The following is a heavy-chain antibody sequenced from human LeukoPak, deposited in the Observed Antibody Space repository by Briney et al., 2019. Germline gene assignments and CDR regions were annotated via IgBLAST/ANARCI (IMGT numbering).Heavy chain of an antibody. V-gene: IGHV1-69*05. CDR3: ARDLAQWLPPEGPWFDP. Sequence: ASVKVSCKASGGTFSSYAISWVRQAPGQGLEWMGGIIPIFGTANYAQKFQGRVTITTDESTSTAYMELSSLRSEDTAVYYCARDLAQWLPPEGPWFDPWGQGTLVTVSS. J-gene: IGHJ5*02. D-gene: IGHD5-12*01. CDR2: IIPIFGTA. CDR1: GGTFSSYA.